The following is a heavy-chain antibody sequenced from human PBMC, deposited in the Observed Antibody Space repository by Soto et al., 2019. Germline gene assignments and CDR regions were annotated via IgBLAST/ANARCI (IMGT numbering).Heavy chain of an antibody. CDR2: IGWNGTTL. Sequence: EVKLVESGGGLEQPGRSLRLSCSASGFTFDDYVMHWVRLVPGRGLEWVAGIGWNGTTLAYAGSVTGRITISRDNAKNSLHVQMTRLRDDDTALYYCVRETGSGLSVGDCIHGGQGSPVPVSS. CDR3: VRETGSGLSVGDCIH. V-gene: IGHV3-9*01. D-gene: IGHD3-3*01. J-gene: IGHJ1*01. CDR1: GFTFDDYV.